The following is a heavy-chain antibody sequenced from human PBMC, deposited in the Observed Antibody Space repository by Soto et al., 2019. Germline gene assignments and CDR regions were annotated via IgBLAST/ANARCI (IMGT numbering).Heavy chain of an antibody. J-gene: IGHJ4*02. Sequence: EVQLVESGGGLVKPGGSLRLSCAASGFTFSSYSMNWVRQAPGKGLAWVSSISSSSSYIYYADSVKGRFTISRDNAQNSLYQQMNSLRAEDTAVYYCARVPRSTDDYWGQGTLVTVAS. CDR3: ARVPRSTDDY. CDR1: GFTFSSYS. V-gene: IGHV3-21*01. CDR2: ISSSSSYI.